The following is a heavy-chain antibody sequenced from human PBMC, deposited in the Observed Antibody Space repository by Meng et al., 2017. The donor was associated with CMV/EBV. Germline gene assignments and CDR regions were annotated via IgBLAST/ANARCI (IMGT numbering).Heavy chain of an antibody. CDR3: AKDSGYLSSVLDY. V-gene: IGHV3-23*01. CDR1: GFTFSSYA. CDR2: ISGSGGST. Sequence: LSLTCAASGFTFSSYAMSWVRQAPGKGLEWVSAISGSGGSTYYADSVKGRFTISRDNSKNTLDLQMNSLRAEDTAVYYCAKDSGYLSSVLDYWGQGTLVTVSS. D-gene: IGHD3-22*01. J-gene: IGHJ4*02.